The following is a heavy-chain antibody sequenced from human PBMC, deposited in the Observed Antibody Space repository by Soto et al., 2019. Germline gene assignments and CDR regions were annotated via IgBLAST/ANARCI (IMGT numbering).Heavy chain of an antibody. Sequence: GESLKISCKGSGYSFTSYWIGWVRQMPGKGLEWMGIIYPGDSDTRYSPSFQGQVTLSADKSISTSYLQWSSLKASDTAMYYCARLETTVTRFPYYYHGMDVWGQGTTVTVSS. CDR3: ARLETTVTRFPYYYHGMDV. CDR1: GYSFTSYW. J-gene: IGHJ6*02. CDR2: IYPGDSDT. V-gene: IGHV5-51*01. D-gene: IGHD4-17*01.